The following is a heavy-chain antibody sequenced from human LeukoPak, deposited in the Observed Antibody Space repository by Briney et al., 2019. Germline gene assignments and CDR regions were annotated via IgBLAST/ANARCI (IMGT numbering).Heavy chain of an antibody. CDR1: GFTFSSYG. D-gene: IGHD3-9*01. Sequence: PGRSLRLSCAASGFTFSSYGMHWVRQAPGKGLEWVAVISYNGSNKYYADSVKGRFTISRDNSKNTLYLQMNSLRAEDTAVYYCAKAASYFDWLFDYWGQGTLVTVSS. V-gene: IGHV3-30*18. J-gene: IGHJ4*02. CDR2: ISYNGSNK. CDR3: AKAASYFDWLFDY.